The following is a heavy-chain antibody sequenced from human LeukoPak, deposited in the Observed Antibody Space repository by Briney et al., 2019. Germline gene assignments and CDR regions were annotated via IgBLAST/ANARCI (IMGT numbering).Heavy chain of an antibody. CDR1: GFTFSSFG. J-gene: IGHJ3*02. V-gene: IGHV3-30*02. CDR2: IQYDGSET. D-gene: IGHD5-18*01. CDR3: AKNRGYTYGYDAFDI. Sequence: GGSLRLSCTASGFTFSSFGIHWVRQAPGKGLEWASFIQYDGSETYYADSVKGRFTISRDNSINTLFLQMNSLRTKATAVYYCAKNRGYTYGYDAFDIWGKGTRVTVSS.